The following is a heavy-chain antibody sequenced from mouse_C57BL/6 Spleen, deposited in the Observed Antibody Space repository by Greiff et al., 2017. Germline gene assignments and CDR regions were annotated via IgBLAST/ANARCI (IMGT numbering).Heavy chain of an antibody. CDR1: GYTFTSYW. J-gene: IGHJ2*01. CDR3: AGFVATRGSYFDY. V-gene: IGHV1-52*01. D-gene: IGHD1-1*01. Sequence: QVQLQQSGAELVRPGSSVKLSCKASGYTFTSYWMHWVKQRPIQGLEWIGNIDPSDSETHYNQKFKDKATLTVDKSSSTAYMQLSSLSSEDSAVYYCAGFVATRGSYFDYWGQGTTLTVSS. CDR2: IDPSDSET.